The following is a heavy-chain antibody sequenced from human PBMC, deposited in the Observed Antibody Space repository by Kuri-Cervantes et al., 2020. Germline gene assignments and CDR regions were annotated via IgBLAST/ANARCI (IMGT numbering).Heavy chain of an antibody. J-gene: IGHJ6*03. V-gene: IGHV3-30*04. CDR1: GFTFSSYA. Sequence: GGSLRLSCAASGFTFSSYAMHWVRQAPGKGLEWVAVISYDGSNKYYADSVKGRFTISGDNSKNTLYLQMNSLRAEDTAVYYCARDGMTLAQITSYYYYMDVWGKGTTVTVSS. CDR3: ARDGMTLAQITSYYYYMDV. CDR2: ISYDGSNK. D-gene: IGHD3-16*01.